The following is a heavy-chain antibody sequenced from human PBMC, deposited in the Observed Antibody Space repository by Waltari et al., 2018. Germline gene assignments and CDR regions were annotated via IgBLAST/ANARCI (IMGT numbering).Heavy chain of an antibody. CDR2: IYSGGGA. D-gene: IGHD3-10*01. V-gene: IGHV3-23*03. J-gene: IGHJ4*02. CDR3: VKETAYGYYFDN. Sequence: EVQLLESGGGLIHPGGSLTISWAASGFACNNYAMNWSRQAPGKGLEWVSVIYSGGGAYYADSVKGRFTISRDNSKNTLYLQMSSLRLEDTAVYYCVKETAYGYYFDNWGQGTLVSVSS. CDR1: GFACNNYA.